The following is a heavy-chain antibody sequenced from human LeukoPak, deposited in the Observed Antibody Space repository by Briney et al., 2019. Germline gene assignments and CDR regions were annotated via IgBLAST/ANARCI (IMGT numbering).Heavy chain of an antibody. CDR3: ARTITATGGADY. CDR2: IYTSGST. Sequence: SETLSLTCTVSGGSISSYYWSWIRQPPGKGLEWMGYIYTSGSTNYNPSLKSRVTISVDTSKNQFSLKLSSVTAADTAVYYCARTITATGGADYWGQGTLVTVSS. D-gene: IGHD6-25*01. CDR1: GGSISSYY. J-gene: IGHJ4*02. V-gene: IGHV4-4*09.